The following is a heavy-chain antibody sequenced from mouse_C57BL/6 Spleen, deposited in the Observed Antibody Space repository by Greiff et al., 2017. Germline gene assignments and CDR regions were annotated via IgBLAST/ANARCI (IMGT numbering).Heavy chain of an antibody. CDR2: IYPSDSET. D-gene: IGHD1-1*01. CDR1: GYTFTSYW. Sequence: QVQLQQPGAELVRPGSSVTLSCKASGYTFTSYWMDWVKQRPGQGLEWIGNIYPSDSETPYNQKFKDKATLTVDKSSSTAYMQLSSLTSEDSAVYYCARGGTTVVAPYAMDDWGQGTSVTVSS. J-gene: IGHJ4*01. V-gene: IGHV1-61*01. CDR3: ARGGTTVVAPYAMDD.